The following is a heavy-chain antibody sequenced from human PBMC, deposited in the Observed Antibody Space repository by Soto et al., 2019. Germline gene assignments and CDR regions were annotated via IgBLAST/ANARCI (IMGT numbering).Heavy chain of an antibody. Sequence: AVKVSCKASGGTFSSYAISWVRQAPGQGLEWMGGIIPIFGTANYAQKFQGRVTITADESTSTAYMELSSLRSEDTAVYYCAAWGGYCSGGSCSRDDFDIWGQGTLVTVSS. V-gene: IGHV1-69*13. CDR1: GGTFSSYA. J-gene: IGHJ3*02. D-gene: IGHD2-15*01. CDR3: AAWGGYCSGGSCSRDDFDI. CDR2: IIPIFGTA.